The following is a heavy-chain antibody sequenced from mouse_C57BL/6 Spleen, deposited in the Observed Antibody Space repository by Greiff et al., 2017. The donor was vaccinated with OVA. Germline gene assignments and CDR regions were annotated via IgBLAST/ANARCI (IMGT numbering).Heavy chain of an antibody. CDR3: ARSNSGSLYAMDY. CDR2: IHPNSGST. J-gene: IGHJ4*01. Sequence: VQLQQSGAELVKPGASVKLSCKASGYTFTSYWMHWVKQRPGQGLEWIGMIHPNSGSTNYNEKFKSKATLTVDKSSSTAYMQLSSLTSEDSAVYYCARSNSGSLYAMDYWGQGTSVTVSS. V-gene: IGHV1-64*01. D-gene: IGHD3-2*02. CDR1: GYTFTSYW.